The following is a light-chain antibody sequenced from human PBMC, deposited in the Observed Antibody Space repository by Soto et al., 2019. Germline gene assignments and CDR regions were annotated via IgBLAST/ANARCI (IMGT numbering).Light chain of an antibody. J-gene: IGKJ1*01. CDR2: GAS. CDR1: QSVSSSY. V-gene: IGKV3-20*01. Sequence: EIVLTQSPGTLSLSPGERATLSCRASQSVSSSYLAWYQQKPGQAPRLLIYGASSRATGIPDRFSGSGSVTDFTLTISSLEPEYFAVYYCQQYCSSPQTFGQGTKVEIK. CDR3: QQYCSSPQT.